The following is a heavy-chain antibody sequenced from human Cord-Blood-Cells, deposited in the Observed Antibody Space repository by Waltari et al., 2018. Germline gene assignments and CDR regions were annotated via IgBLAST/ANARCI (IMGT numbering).Heavy chain of an antibody. D-gene: IGHD3-16*01. CDR3: ARGGSLDY. J-gene: IGHJ4*02. Sequence: QVQLVQSGAEVKKPGASVKVSCKASGYTFTGYYMNWVRQAPGQGLEWMGWINPNSGGTNSDKKVQGRGTMTRDTSSSTAYMELSRLRSDGTAVYYCARGGSLDYWGQGTLVTVSS. V-gene: IGHV1-2*02. CDR2: INPNSGGT. CDR1: GYTFTGYY.